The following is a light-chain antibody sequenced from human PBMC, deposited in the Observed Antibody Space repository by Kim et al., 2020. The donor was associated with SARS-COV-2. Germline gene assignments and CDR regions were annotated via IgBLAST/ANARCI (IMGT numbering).Light chain of an antibody. CDR1: RSNIGAGNG. CDR3: QSYDSSLSGFVV. J-gene: IGLJ2*01. V-gene: IGLV1-40*01. CDR2: GNS. Sequence: VTVACTGSRSNIGAGNGVHWNQQLPRTAPKLLMYGNSRRPSGVPDRFSGSKSGTSASLAITGLQAEDEADYYCQSYDSSLSGFVVFGGGTQLTVL.